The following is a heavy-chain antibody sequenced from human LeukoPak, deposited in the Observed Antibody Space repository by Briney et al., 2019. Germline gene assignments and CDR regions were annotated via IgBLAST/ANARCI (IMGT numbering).Heavy chain of an antibody. CDR1: GFTFSSYA. J-gene: IGHJ4*02. D-gene: IGHD6-13*01. V-gene: IGHV3-23*01. Sequence: VGSLRLSSAASGFTFSSYAMSWVRQAPGKGLEWVSAISGSGGSTYYADSVKGRFTISRDSSKNTLYLQMNSLRAEDTAVYYCAKDDSAEQQLADYWGQGTLVTVSS. CDR3: AKDDSAEQQLADY. CDR2: ISGSGGST.